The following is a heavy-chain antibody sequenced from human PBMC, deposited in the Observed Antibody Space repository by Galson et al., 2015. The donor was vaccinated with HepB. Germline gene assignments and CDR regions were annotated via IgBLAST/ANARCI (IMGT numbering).Heavy chain of an antibody. V-gene: IGHV3-7*03. D-gene: IGHD3-3*01. Sequence: SLRLSCAVSGFTFSSGNWISWVRQAPGKGLEWVANINEDGRRKNYVDSVKGRFTISRDNAKNSVYLQMNSLRAEDTAVYFCARELSWSGRDYWGQGTLVIVSS. CDR3: ARELSWSGRDY. CDR1: GFTFSSGNW. CDR2: INEDGRRK. J-gene: IGHJ4*02.